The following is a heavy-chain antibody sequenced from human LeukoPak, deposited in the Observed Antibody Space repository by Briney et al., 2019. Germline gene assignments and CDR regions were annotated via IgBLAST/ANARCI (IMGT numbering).Heavy chain of an antibody. CDR2: IYYSGST. Sequence: SETLSLTCTVSGGSISSSSYCWGWIRQPPGKGLEWIGSIYYSGSTYYNPSLKSRVTISVDTSKNQFSLKLSSVTAADTAVYYCARQDIETSRPFDYWGQGTLVTVSS. CDR3: ARQDIETSRPFDY. J-gene: IGHJ4*02. CDR1: GGSISSSSYC. V-gene: IGHV4-39*01.